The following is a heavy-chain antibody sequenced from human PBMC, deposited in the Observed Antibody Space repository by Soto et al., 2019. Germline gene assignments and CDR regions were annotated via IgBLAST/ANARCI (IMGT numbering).Heavy chain of an antibody. D-gene: IGHD3-10*01. CDR3: ARGSTDSYPGSRIFDF. CDR1: GIPFGSRA. J-gene: IGHJ4*02. CDR2: ITDTGGDT. Sequence: GGSLRLSCVASGIPFGSRAMSWVRQAPGEGLEWVSTITDTGGDTKYADSVRGRFTMSRDNSKKTLYLQMNSLRVEDSALYYCARGSTDSYPGSRIFDFCGRGTLVTVYS. V-gene: IGHV3-23*01.